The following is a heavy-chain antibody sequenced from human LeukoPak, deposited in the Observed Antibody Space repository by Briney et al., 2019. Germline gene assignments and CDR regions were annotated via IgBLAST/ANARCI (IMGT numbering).Heavy chain of an antibody. CDR3: EVSFQISDY. CDR2: ISYDGSNK. V-gene: IGHV3-30-3*01. Sequence: PGRSLRLSCAASGFTFSSYAMHWVRQAPGKGLEWVAVISYDGSNKYYADSVKGRFTISRDNSKNSLYLQMNSLRAEDTAVYYCEVSFQISDYWGQGTLVTVSS. D-gene: IGHD2-8*01. CDR1: GFTFSSYA. J-gene: IGHJ4*02.